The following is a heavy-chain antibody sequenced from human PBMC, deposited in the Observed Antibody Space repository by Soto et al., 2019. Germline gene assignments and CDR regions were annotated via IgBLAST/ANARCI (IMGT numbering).Heavy chain of an antibody. CDR3: AKWLRGGNYYCDH. CDR2: VDSSGRT. Sequence: PGGSLRLSCAASGFTFSTYAMSWVRQAPGKGPEWVSLVDSSGRTYYTDSVKGRFTVSRDNSENTVYLQMNSLSAEDTAVYYCAKWLRGGNYYCDHWGQGTLVTVSS. D-gene: IGHD1-26*01. V-gene: IGHV3-23*01. J-gene: IGHJ4*02. CDR1: GFTFSTYA.